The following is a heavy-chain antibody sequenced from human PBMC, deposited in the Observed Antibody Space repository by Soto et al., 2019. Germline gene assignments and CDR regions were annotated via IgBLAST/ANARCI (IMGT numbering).Heavy chain of an antibody. J-gene: IGHJ4*02. D-gene: IGHD6-25*01. Sequence: QVQLVQSGAEVKKPGASVKISCKASGYTFTTYDINWVRQATGQGLEWMGWMNPNDGKTGYAQKFQGRVTMTMDTSIRTVYLELSSGRSEGPAGSYCASRKERSGPIYFDYWDQATLVTVSS. CDR2: MNPNDGKT. CDR1: GYTFTTYD. CDR3: ASRKERSGPIYFDY. V-gene: IGHV1-8*01.